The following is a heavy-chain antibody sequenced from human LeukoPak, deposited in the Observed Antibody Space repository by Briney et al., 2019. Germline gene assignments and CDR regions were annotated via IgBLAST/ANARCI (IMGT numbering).Heavy chain of an antibody. Sequence: GGSLRLSCAASGFTFSSHAMNWVRQAPGKGLEWVSSVSSSGTKIFYADSVRGRFTISRDNAKNTVYLQTSSLTAEDTAVYYCVRGTYHAYYMDVWGKGTTVTVSS. CDR2: VSSSGTKI. CDR3: VRGTYHAYYMDV. D-gene: IGHD3-16*01. V-gene: IGHV3-21*01. J-gene: IGHJ6*03. CDR1: GFTFSSHA.